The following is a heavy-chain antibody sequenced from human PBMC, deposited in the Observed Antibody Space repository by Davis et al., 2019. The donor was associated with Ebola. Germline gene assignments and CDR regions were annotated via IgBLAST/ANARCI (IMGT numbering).Heavy chain of an antibody. CDR3: ARDPEYGAGMDV. J-gene: IGHJ6*02. CDR1: GFTFSSYW. CDR2: INSDGSST. V-gene: IGHV3-74*01. Sequence: HTGESLKISCAASGFTFSSYWMHWVRQAPGKGLVWVSRINSDGSSTSYADSVKGRFTISRDNAKNTLYLQMNSLRAEDTAVYYCARDPEYGAGMDVWGQGTTVTVSS. D-gene: IGHD4-17*01.